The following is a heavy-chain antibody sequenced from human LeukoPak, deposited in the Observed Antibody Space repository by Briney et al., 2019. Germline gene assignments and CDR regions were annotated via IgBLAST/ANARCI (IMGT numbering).Heavy chain of an antibody. CDR1: GFTFSSYA. J-gene: IGHJ4*02. Sequence: PGGSLRLSCAASGFTFSSYAMHWVRQAPGKGLEWVAVISYDGSNKYYADSVKGRFTISRDNSKNTLYLQMNSLRAEDTAVYYCAKDSSGDLSTGDYWGQGTLVTVSA. CDR2: ISYDGSNK. V-gene: IGHV3-30-3*02. D-gene: IGHD3-22*01. CDR3: AKDSSGDLSTGDY.